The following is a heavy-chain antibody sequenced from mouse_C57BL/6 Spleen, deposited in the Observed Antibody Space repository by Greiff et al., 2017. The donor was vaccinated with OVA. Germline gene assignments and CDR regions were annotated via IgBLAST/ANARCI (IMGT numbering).Heavy chain of an antibody. D-gene: IGHD1-1*01. CDR3: ARDQGYYYGSSLDY. CDR2: ISYDGSN. V-gene: IGHV3-6*01. CDR1: GYSITSGYY. Sequence: EVQLQESGPGLVKPSQSLSLTCSVTGYSITSGYYWNWIRQFPGNKLEWMGYISYDGSNKYNPSLKNRISITRDTSKNQFFLKLNSVTTEDTATYYCARDQGYYYGSSLDYWGQGTTLTVSS. J-gene: IGHJ2*01.